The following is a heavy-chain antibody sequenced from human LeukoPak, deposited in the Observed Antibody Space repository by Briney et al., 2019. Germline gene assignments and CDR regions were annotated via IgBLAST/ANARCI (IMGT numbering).Heavy chain of an antibody. J-gene: IGHJ6*02. Sequence: PGGSLRLSCAASGFTVNSNYMSWVRQAPGKGLEWVSVIYSGGSTYYADSVKGRFTISRDNSKNTLYLQMNSLRAEDTAVYYCARIFGFGENGMDVWGQGTTVTVSS. V-gene: IGHV3-66*01. CDR1: GFTVNSNY. D-gene: IGHD3-10*01. CDR2: IYSGGST. CDR3: ARIFGFGENGMDV.